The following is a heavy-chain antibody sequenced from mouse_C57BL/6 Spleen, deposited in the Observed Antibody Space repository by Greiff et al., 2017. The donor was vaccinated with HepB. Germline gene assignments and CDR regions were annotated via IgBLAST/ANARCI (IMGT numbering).Heavy chain of an antibody. CDR2: ISSGGDYI. CDR1: GFTFSSYA. D-gene: IGHD2-4*01. Sequence: EVKVVESGEGLVKPGGSLKLSCAASGFTFSSYAMSWVRQTPEKRLEWVAYISSGGDYIYYADTVKGRFTISRDKARNTLYLQMSSLTSEDTAMYYCTRGVVYYDYDEAAMDYWGQGTSVTVSS. CDR3: TRGVVYYDYDEAAMDY. J-gene: IGHJ4*01. V-gene: IGHV5-9-1*02.